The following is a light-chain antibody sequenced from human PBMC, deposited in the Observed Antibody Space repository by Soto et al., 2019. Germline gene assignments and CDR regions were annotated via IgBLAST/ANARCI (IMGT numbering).Light chain of an antibody. Sequence: DIQMTQSPSTLSASVGDRVTITCRASQNIRSWLAWYQQRPGKVPNLLIWDTSKLQSGVPSRFSGSRSGTEFTLTIASLQRDDFATYWCQQYDEYPLTFGGGTKVELK. CDR2: DTS. J-gene: IGKJ4*01. CDR3: QQYDEYPLT. CDR1: QNIRSW. V-gene: IGKV1-5*01.